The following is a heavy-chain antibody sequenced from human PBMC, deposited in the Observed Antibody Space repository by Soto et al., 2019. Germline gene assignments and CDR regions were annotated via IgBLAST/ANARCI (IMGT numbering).Heavy chain of an antibody. D-gene: IGHD2-15*01. J-gene: IGHJ4*02. CDR1: GFTFSSYS. CDR3: ARDRVRSVVTFDY. CDR2: ISSSSSYI. Sequence: GGSLRLSCAASGFTFSSYSMNWVRQAPGKGLEWVSSISSSSSYIYYADSVKGRFTISRDNAKNSLYLQMNSLRAEDTAVYYCARDRVRSVVTFDYWGQGTLVTVSS. V-gene: IGHV3-21*01.